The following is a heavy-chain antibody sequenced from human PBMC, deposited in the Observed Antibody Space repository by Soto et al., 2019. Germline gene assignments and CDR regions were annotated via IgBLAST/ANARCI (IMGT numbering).Heavy chain of an antibody. CDR3: ARDSGYSYAPIDY. D-gene: IGHD5-18*01. J-gene: IGHJ4*02. Sequence: GGSLRLSCAASGFTLSNYVIHWVRQAPGKGLEWVALIPSRAGDNKQYADSVKGRFTISRDNAKNSLYLQMNSLRDEDTAVYYCARDSGYSYAPIDYWGQGTLVTVSS. CDR2: IPSRAGDNK. CDR1: GFTLSNYV. V-gene: IGHV3-30-3*01.